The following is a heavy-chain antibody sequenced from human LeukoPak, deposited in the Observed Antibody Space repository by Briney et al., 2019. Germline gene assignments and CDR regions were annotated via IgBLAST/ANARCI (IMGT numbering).Heavy chain of an antibody. V-gene: IGHV4-38-2*02. CDR1: GYSISSGYY. Sequence: SETLSLTCTVSGYSISSGYYWGWIRQPPGKGLEWIGSIYHSGSTNYNPSLKSRVTISVDTSKNQFSLKLSSVTAADTAVYYCARLKLGKRYYYYMDVWGKGTTVTVSS. CDR2: IYHSGST. D-gene: IGHD7-27*01. CDR3: ARLKLGKRYYYYMDV. J-gene: IGHJ6*03.